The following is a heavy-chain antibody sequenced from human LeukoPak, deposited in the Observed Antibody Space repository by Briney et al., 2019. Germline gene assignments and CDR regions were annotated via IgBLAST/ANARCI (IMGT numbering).Heavy chain of an antibody. V-gene: IGHV4-59*08. CDR2: IYYSGST. CDR1: GGSISSYY. CDR3: ARLVGATAQYFDY. J-gene: IGHJ4*02. Sequence: SETLSLTCTVSGGSISSYYWSWIRQPPGKGLEWIGYIYYSGSTNYNPSLKSRVTISVDTSKNQFSLKLSSVTAADTAVYYCARLVGATAQYFDYWGQGTPVTVSS. D-gene: IGHD1-26*01.